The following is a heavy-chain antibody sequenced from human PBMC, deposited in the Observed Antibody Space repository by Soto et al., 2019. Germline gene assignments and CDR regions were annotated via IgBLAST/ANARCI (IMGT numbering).Heavy chain of an antibody. J-gene: IGHJ6*02. Sequence: PSETLSLICTVSGGSISSSSYYWGWIRQPTGKGLEWIGSIYYSGSTYYTPSLKSRVTISVDTSKNQFSLKLSSVTAADTAVYYCARHNSGGFWSGYSYYYGMDVWGQGTTVTVSS. CDR1: GGSISSSSYY. CDR2: IYYSGST. V-gene: IGHV4-39*01. D-gene: IGHD3-3*01. CDR3: ARHNSGGFWSGYSYYYGMDV.